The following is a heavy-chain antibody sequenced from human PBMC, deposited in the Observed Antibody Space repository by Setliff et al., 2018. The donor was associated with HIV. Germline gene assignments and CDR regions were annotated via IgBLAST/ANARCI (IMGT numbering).Heavy chain of an antibody. CDR3: ARAVGGGFDP. V-gene: IGHV1-2*06. CDR1: GYTFTDNY. J-gene: IGHJ5*02. Sequence: ASVKVSCKASGYTFTDNYMHWVRQAPGQGLEWMGRINPNSGDTNYAQKFQGRVTMTRDTSISTAYMELSSLRSEDTAVYYCARAVGGGFDPWGQGTLVTVSS. CDR2: INPNSGDT. D-gene: IGHD3-16*01.